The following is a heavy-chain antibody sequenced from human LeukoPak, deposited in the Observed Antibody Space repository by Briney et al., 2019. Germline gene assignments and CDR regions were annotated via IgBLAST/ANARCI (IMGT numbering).Heavy chain of an antibody. CDR2: IIPIFGTA. CDR3: AGSTVTRLAEYFQH. CDR1: GGTFSSYA. V-gene: IGHV1-69*13. J-gene: IGHJ1*01. D-gene: IGHD4-17*01. Sequence: SVKVSCKASGGTFSSYAISWVRQAPGQGLEWMGGIIPIFGTANYAQEFQGRVTITADESTSTAYMELSSLRSVDTAVYYCAGSTVTRLAEYFQHWGQGTLVTVSS.